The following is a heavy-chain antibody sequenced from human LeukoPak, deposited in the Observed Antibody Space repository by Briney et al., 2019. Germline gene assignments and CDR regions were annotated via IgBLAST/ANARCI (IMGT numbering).Heavy chain of an antibody. CDR1: GGSFSGYY. Sequence: SETLSLTCAVYGGSFSGYYWSWIRQPPGKGLEWIGEINHSGSTNYNPSLKGRVTISVDTSKNQFSLKLSSVTAADTAVYYCARGLELRRVRVNWYFDLWGRGTLVTVSS. J-gene: IGHJ2*01. D-gene: IGHD1-7*01. V-gene: IGHV4-34*01. CDR2: INHSGST. CDR3: ARGLELRRVRVNWYFDL.